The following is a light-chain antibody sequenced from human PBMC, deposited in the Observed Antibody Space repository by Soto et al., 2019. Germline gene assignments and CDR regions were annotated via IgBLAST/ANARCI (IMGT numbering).Light chain of an antibody. Sequence: DIQMTQSPSSLPASVGDRVTITCQASQDINNYLNWYQQKPGKAPKLLIYDASNLEAGVPSRFSGSGSGTDFTFTISSLQPEDIATYYCQHYRTLPPAFTFGPGTKVDIK. CDR3: QHYRTLPPAFT. CDR1: QDINNY. J-gene: IGKJ3*01. V-gene: IGKV1-33*01. CDR2: DAS.